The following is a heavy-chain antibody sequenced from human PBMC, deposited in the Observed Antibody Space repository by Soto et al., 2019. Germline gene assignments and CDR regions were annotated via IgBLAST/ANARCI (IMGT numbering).Heavy chain of an antibody. Sequence: EVQLVESGGGLVKPGGSLRLSCAASGFTFSSYSMNWVRQAPGKGLEWVSSISSSSSYIYYADSVKGRFTISRDNAKNSLYLQMNSLRAEDTAVYYCARVGDDYGDYEGGIFDYWGQGTLVTVSS. D-gene: IGHD4-17*01. CDR3: ARVGDDYGDYEGGIFDY. V-gene: IGHV3-21*01. CDR1: GFTFSSYS. CDR2: ISSSSSYI. J-gene: IGHJ4*02.